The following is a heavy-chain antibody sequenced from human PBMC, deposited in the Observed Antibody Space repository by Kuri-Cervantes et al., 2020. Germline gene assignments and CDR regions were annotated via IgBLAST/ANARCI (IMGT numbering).Heavy chain of an antibody. Sequence: GESLKISCAASGFTFSSYAMSWVRQAPGKGLEWVSAISGSGGSTYYADSVKGRFTISRDNAKNSLYLQMDSLRAEDTALYYCARDQFYYDSSGYYSGYWGQGTLVTVSS. CDR2: ISGSGGST. D-gene: IGHD3-22*01. CDR1: GFTFSSYA. J-gene: IGHJ4*02. V-gene: IGHV3-23*01. CDR3: ARDQFYYDSSGYYSGY.